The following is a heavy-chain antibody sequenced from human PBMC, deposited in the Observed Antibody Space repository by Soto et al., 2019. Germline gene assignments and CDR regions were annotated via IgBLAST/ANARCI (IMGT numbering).Heavy chain of an antibody. CDR2: IYYSGST. CDR3: ARGTYYYDSSGYLERGYFDY. D-gene: IGHD3-22*01. Sequence: QLQLQESGPGLVKPSETLSLTCTVSGGSISSSSYYWGWIRQPPGKGLEWIGGIYYSGSTYYNPSLKSRVTISVDTSKNQFSLKLSSVTAADTAVYYCARGTYYYDSSGYLERGYFDYWGQGTLVTVSS. CDR1: GGSISSSSYY. J-gene: IGHJ4*02. V-gene: IGHV4-39*01.